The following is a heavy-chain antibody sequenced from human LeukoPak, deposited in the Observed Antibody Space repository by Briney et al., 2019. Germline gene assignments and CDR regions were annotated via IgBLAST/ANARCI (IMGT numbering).Heavy chain of an antibody. CDR2: IYPGDSDT. J-gene: IGHJ6*03. D-gene: IGHD4-17*01. Sequence: GESLKISFKGPGYRFTSYWIGWVRPMPGKGLEWMGIIYPGDSDTRYSPSFQGQVTISADKSLSTAYLQWSSLKASDAAMYYCARRLTTSPYMDVRGKGTTVTVSS. V-gene: IGHV5-51*01. CDR1: GYRFTSYW. CDR3: ARRLTTSPYMDV.